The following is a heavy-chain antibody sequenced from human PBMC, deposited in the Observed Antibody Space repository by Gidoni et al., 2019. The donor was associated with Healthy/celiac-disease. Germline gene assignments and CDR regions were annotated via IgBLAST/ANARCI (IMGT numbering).Heavy chain of an antibody. J-gene: IGHJ4*02. D-gene: IGHD4-17*01. CDR1: GFTFSSYA. CDR2: ISGSGGST. V-gene: IGHV3-23*01. CDR3: AKPKSYGFYYFDY. Sequence: EVQLLESGGGLVQPGGSLRRSCAASGFTFSSYAMSWVRQAPGKGLAWVSAISGSGGSTYYADSVKGRFTISRDNSKNTLYLQMNSLRAEDTAVYYCAKPKSYGFYYFDYWGQGTLVTVSS.